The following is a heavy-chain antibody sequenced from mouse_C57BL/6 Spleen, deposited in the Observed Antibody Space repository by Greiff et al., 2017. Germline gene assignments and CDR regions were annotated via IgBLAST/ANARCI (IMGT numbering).Heavy chain of an antibody. CDR1: GYSFTDYN. CDR3: ARITTVVGADWYFDV. J-gene: IGHJ1*03. CDR2: INPNYGTT. D-gene: IGHD1-1*01. Sequence: EVKLMESGPELVKPGASVKISCKASGYSFTDYNMNWVKQSNGKSLEWIGVINPNYGTTSYNQKFKGKATLTVDQSSSTAYMQLNSLTSEDSAVYYCARITTVVGADWYFDVWGTGTTVTVSS. V-gene: IGHV1-39*01.